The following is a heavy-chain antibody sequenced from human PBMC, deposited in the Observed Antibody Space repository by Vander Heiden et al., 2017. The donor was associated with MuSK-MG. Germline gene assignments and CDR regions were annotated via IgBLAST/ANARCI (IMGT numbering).Heavy chain of an antibody. CDR1: GFTSSNAW. V-gene: IGHV3-15*01. Sequence: EVQLVETGGGLVKPGGSLRLSCAASGFTSSNAWMSLVRQAPGKGREWVGRIKSKTDGGTTDDSAPVKSRFTISRDDSKNTLYLKMNRLKTEDAAVYYCTTGLWRDCFAYWGQGTLVTVSS. D-gene: IGHD2-21*01. CDR2: IKSKTDGGTT. J-gene: IGHJ4*02. CDR3: TTGLWRDCFAY.